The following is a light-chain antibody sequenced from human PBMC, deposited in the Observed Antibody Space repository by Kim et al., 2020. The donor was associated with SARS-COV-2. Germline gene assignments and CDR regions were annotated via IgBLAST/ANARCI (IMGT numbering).Light chain of an antibody. V-gene: IGLV2-18*02. J-gene: IGLJ1*01. CDR2: EVS. CDR1: SSDVGSYNR. CDR3: NSYTSRSTFV. Sequence: QSALTQPPSVSGSPGQSVTISCTGTSSDVGSYNRVSWYQQPPGTAPKLLIYEVSNRPSGVPDRFSGSKSGNTASLTISGLQAEDEADYYCNSYTSRSTFVFGTGPKVTFL.